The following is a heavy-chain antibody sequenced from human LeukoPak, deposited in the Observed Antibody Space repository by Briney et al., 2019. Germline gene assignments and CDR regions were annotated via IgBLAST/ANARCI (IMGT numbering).Heavy chain of an antibody. CDR3: ARHSLVDTAMVEFDY. CDR1: GHSFTGYW. V-gene: IGHV5-51*01. J-gene: IGHJ4*02. D-gene: IGHD5-18*01. Sequence: GESLKISRKGSGHSFTGYWIGWVRQMPGKGLEWMGIIYPGDSDTRYSPSFQGRVTISADKSISTAYLQWSSLKASDTAMYYCARHSLVDTAMVEFDYWGQGTLVTVSS. CDR2: IYPGDSDT.